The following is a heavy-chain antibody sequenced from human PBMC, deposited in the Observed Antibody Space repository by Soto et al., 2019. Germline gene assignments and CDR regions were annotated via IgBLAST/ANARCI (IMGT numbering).Heavy chain of an antibody. Sequence: GGSLRLSCAASGGIFSTYAMSWVRQAPGKRLEWVSGISVGSGGSTYYLDSVKGRFSISRDNSKNTVYLQMNSLRAEDTAVYYCAKANYCSSTSCPAEDYWGQGTLVTVS. J-gene: IGHJ4*02. CDR1: GGIFSTYA. CDR2: ISVGSGGST. CDR3: AKANYCSSTSCPAEDY. D-gene: IGHD2-2*01. V-gene: IGHV3-23*01.